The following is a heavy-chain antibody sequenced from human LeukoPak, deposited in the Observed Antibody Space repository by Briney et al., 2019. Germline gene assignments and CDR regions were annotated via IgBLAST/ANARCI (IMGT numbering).Heavy chain of an antibody. D-gene: IGHD3-16*01. CDR1: GFTFSTYW. J-gene: IGHJ4*02. CDR3: ARGGKLHPQSPY. Sequence: GGSLRLSCAASGFTFSTYWMSWVGQAPGKGLEWVANINQDGREKYYADSVKGRFTISRDNGKNSLYLQMNSLGAEDTAVYYCARGGKLHPQSPYWGQGTLVTVSS. CDR2: INQDGREK. V-gene: IGHV3-7*01.